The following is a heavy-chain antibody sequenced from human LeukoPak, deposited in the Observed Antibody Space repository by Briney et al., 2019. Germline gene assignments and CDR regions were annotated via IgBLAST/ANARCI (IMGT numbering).Heavy chain of an antibody. CDR1: GFTFSSYA. J-gene: IGHJ4*02. CDR2: ISYDGSNK. V-gene: IGHV3-30-3*01. D-gene: IGHD2-21*02. CDR3: ARGARIVVVTATPPFDY. Sequence: PGGSLRLSCAASGFTFSSYAMHWVRQAPGKGLEWVAVISYDGSNKYYADSVKGRFTISRDNSKNTLYLQMNSLRAEDTAVYYCARGARIVVVTATPPFDYWGQGTLVTVSS.